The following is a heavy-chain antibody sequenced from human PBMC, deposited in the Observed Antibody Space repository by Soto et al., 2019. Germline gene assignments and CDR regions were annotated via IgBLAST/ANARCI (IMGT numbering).Heavy chain of an antibody. CDR3: ARVHPFYSSTTSSYYFDY. CDR1: VYSISTGYY. D-gene: IGHD2-2*01. CDR2: IYHSGST. V-gene: IGHV4-38-2*01. Sequence: PSETLSLASAFSVYSISTGYYGGWIRQPPVKGLEWIGSIYHSGSTYYNPSLKSRVTISVDTSKNQFSLKLSSVTAADTAVYYCARVHPFYSSTTSSYYFDYWGQGTLVTVSS. J-gene: IGHJ4*02.